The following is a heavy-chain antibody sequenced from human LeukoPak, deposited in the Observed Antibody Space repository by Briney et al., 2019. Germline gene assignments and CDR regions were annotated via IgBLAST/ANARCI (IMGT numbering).Heavy chain of an antibody. J-gene: IGHJ6*03. CDR3: ARGLIPFPRHYYYMDV. V-gene: IGHV4-59*01. CDR2: NYYSGSG. Sequence: SETLSLTCSVSGGSISTYYWSWIRQPPGKGLEWIGYNYYSGSGIYSPSLKSRVTISLDTSKNQFSLKLSSVTAADTAVYYCARGLIPFPRHYYYMDVWGTGTTVIVSS. D-gene: IGHD2-21*02. CDR1: GGSISTYY.